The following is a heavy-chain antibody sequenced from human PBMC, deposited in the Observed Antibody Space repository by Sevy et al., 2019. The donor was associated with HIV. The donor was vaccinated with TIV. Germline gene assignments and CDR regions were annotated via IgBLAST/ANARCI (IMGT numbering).Heavy chain of an antibody. V-gene: IGHV1-18*01. CDR1: DYTFSTQG. Sequence: ASVKVSCKASDYTFSTQGFNWVRQAPGQGLEWMGWISSYNGNTKYAQKFQGRVTMITGTSTSTAYMELRSLTSDDTAVYYCARDWAPGYYYDAIGVKRDYYFDYWGQGTLVTVSS. CDR3: ARDWAPGYYYDAIGVKRDYYFDY. D-gene: IGHD3-22*01. J-gene: IGHJ4*02. CDR2: ISSYNGNT.